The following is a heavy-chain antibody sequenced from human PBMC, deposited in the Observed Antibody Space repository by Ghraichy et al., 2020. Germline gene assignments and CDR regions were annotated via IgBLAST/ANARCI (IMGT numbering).Heavy chain of an antibody. D-gene: IGHD4-11*01. CDR1: GFTFSNYW. CDR3: ERDIVCNYAGTDY. Sequence: GGSLRLSCAASGFTFSNYWMSWVRQAPGKGLEWVANIKEDGSEKYYVDSVKGRFTISRDNAKNSLYLQMNSLRAEDTAVYYCERDIVCNYAGTDYWGQGTLVTVCS. J-gene: IGHJ4*02. V-gene: IGHV3-7*01. CDR2: IKEDGSEK.